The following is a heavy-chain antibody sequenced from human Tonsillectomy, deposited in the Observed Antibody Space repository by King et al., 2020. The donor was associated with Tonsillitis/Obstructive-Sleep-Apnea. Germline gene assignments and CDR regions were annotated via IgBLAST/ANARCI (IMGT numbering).Heavy chain of an antibody. CDR1: GGSFSGYY. D-gene: IGHD3-10*01. CDR3: ARSGGEEQSVGMYRNYFDY. V-gene: IGHV4-34*01. J-gene: IGHJ4*02. Sequence: VQLQQWGAGLLKPSETLSLTCAVYGGSFSGYYWSWIRQPPGKGLEWIGEINHSGSTNYNPSLKSRVTISVDTSKNQFSLKLSSVTAADTAVYYCARSGGEEQSVGMYRNYFDYWGQGTLVTVSS. CDR2: INHSGST.